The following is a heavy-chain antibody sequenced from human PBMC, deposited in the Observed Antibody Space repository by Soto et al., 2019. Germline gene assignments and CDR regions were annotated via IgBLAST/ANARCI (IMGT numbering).Heavy chain of an antibody. CDR3: ARDSKESNYYTSGSSRVGGRNGYFQH. V-gene: IGHV1-46*01. Sequence: ASVKGSCKASGYTFTNYYMHWVRQAPGQGLEWMGIINPSGGSTGYAQKFQGRVAMTRDTSTSTVYMELSSLRSEDTAVYYCARDSKESNYYTSGSSRVGGRNGYFQHWGQGTLVTVSS. CDR2: INPSGGST. D-gene: IGHD3-10*01. CDR1: GYTFTNYY. J-gene: IGHJ1*01.